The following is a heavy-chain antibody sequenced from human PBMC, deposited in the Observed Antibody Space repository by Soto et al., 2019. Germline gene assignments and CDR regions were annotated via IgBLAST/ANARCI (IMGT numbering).Heavy chain of an antibody. CDR2: ISSSSSYI. CDR3: AGGGDDYVWGSYRYAFDY. Sequence: EVQLVESGGGLVKPGGSLRLSCAASGFTFSSYSMNWVRQAPGKGLEWVSSISSSSSYIYYADSVKGRFTISRDNAKNSLYLKMNGLTAEDTGVYYGAGGGDDYVWGSYRYAFDYWGQGTLVTVSS. D-gene: IGHD3-16*02. J-gene: IGHJ4*02. CDR1: GFTFSSYS. V-gene: IGHV3-21*01.